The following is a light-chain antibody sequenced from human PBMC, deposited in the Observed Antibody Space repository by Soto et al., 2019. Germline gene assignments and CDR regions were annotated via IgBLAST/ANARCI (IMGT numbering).Light chain of an antibody. V-gene: IGLV2-14*01. CDR2: DVS. Sequence: QSALTQPASVSGSPGQSIAISCTGTSSDVGGYNYVSWYQQHPGKAPKLMIYDVSDRPSGVSNRFSGSKSGNTASLTISGLQADDEADYYCSSYTSSSTRVFGTGTKV. CDR1: SSDVGGYNY. CDR3: SSYTSSSTRV. J-gene: IGLJ1*01.